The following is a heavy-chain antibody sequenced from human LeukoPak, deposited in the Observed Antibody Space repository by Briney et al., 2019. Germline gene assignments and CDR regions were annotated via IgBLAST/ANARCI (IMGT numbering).Heavy chain of an antibody. CDR2: INHSGST. Sequence: PSETLSLTCAVYGGSFSGYYWSWIRQPPGKGLEWIGEINHSGSTNYNPSLKSRVTISVDTSKNQFSLKLSSVTAADTAVYYCARLPYYDFWSGYYSGVKKYYFDYWGQGTLVTVSS. CDR1: GGSFSGYY. J-gene: IGHJ4*02. CDR3: ARLPYYDFWSGYYSGVKKYYFDY. D-gene: IGHD3-3*01. V-gene: IGHV4-34*01.